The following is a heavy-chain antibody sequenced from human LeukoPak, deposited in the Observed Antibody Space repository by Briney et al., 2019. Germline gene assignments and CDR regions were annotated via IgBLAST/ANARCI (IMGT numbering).Heavy chain of an antibody. J-gene: IGHJ4*02. CDR2: VSGSGGSP. CDR3: AFTNYYDSSGYYAPRLDY. CDR1: GFTFSSYA. V-gene: IGHV3-23*01. D-gene: IGHD3-22*01. Sequence: GGSLRLSCAASGFTFSSYAMGWVRQAPGKGLEWVSVVSGSGGSPYYADSVKGRFTISRDNSKNTLYLQMNSLRAEDTAVYYCAFTNYYDSSGYYAPRLDYWGQGTLVTVSS.